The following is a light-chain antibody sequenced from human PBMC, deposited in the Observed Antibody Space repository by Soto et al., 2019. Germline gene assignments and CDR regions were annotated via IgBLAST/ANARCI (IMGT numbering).Light chain of an antibody. J-gene: IGKJ1*01. CDR3: QQYVSLVT. CDR2: GAS. Sequence: EIVLTQSPGSLSLSPGERATLSCRASQSVDSSFFAWYQQKPGQAPRLLIYGASNRATGIPDRFSGSGSGTDFTLTISRLEPGDFAVYYCQQYVSLVTFGQGTKVEIK. CDR1: QSVDSSF. V-gene: IGKV3-20*01.